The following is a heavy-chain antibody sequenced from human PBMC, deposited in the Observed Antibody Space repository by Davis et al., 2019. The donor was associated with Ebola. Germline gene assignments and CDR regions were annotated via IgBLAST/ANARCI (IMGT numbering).Heavy chain of an antibody. CDR3: ARGTWELLPYYYYYYMDV. CDR2: INPNSGAT. D-gene: IGHD1-26*01. Sequence: ASVKVSCKASGYTFTGYYMHWVRQAPGQGLEWMGWINPNSGATNYAQKFQGRVTMTRDTSISTAYMELSRLRSDDTAVYYCARGTWELLPYYYYYYMDVWGKGTTVTVSS. V-gene: IGHV1-2*02. J-gene: IGHJ6*03. CDR1: GYTFTGYY.